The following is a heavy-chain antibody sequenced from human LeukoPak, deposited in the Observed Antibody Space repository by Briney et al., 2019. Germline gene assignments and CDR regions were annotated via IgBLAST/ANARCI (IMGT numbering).Heavy chain of an antibody. Sequence: GGSLRLSCAASGFTFSXXXXXWVRQAPGKGLEWVSIIYSGGSTYXXDSVKGRFTISRHNSKNTLYLQMNSLRAEDTAVYYCAREVGGSAFDIWGQGTMVTVSS. V-gene: IGHV3-53*04. CDR3: AREVGGSAFDI. CDR1: GFTFSXXX. CDR2: IYSGGST. D-gene: IGHD3-16*01. J-gene: IGHJ3*02.